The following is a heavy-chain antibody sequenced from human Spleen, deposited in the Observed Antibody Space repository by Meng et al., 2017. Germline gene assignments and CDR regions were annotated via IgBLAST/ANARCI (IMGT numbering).Heavy chain of an antibody. CDR3: ARVLYDILTGYLWFDP. J-gene: IGHJ5*02. Sequence: SETLSLTCTVSGGSISSSSYYWGWIRRPPGRGREWIGTIYYTGSTYYNPSLKSRVTISVDTSKNQFSLRLSPVTAADTDVYYCARVLYDILTGYLWFDPWGQGTLVTVSS. V-gene: IGHV4-39*07. D-gene: IGHD3-9*01. CDR2: IYYTGST. CDR1: GGSISSSSYY.